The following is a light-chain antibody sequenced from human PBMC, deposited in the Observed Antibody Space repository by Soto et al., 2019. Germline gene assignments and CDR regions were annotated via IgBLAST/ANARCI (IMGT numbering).Light chain of an antibody. CDR2: GNS. V-gene: IGLV1-40*01. CDR1: SSNIGAGYD. J-gene: IGLJ3*02. CDR3: SSYTTVPSPQWV. Sequence: QSVLTQPPSVSGAPGQRVTISCTGSSSNIGAGYDVHWYQQLPGTAPKLLIYGNSNRPSGVPDRFSGSKSGTSASLAITGLQAEDEADYYCSSYTTVPSPQWVFAGGTKLTVL.